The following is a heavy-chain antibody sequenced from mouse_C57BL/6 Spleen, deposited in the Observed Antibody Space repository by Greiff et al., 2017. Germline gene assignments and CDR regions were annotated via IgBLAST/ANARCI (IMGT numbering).Heavy chain of an antibody. CDR3: ARAYYGYGERGYYAMDD. D-gene: IGHD2-9*01. V-gene: IGHV3-6*01. CDR1: GYSITSGYY. CDR2: ISYDGSN. J-gene: IGHJ4*01. Sequence: VQLKESGPGLVKPSQSLSLTCSVTGYSITSGYYWNWIRQFPGNKLEWMGYISYDGSNNYNPSLKNRISITRDTSKNQFFLKLNSVTTEDTATYYCARAYYGYGERGYYAMDDWGQGTSVTVSS.